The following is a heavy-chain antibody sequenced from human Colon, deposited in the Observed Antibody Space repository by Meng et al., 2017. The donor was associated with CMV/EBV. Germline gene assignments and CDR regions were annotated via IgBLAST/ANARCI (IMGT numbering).Heavy chain of an antibody. CDR2: IYPQDGGT. CDR3: VRESWYFDF. CDR1: GYTFTANH. D-gene: IGHD6-13*01. V-gene: IGHV1-2*02. Sequence: QVQPVKTVTEVKKPGASVKVSCKTSGYTFTANHLHWVRQAPGQGLEWMGWIYPQDGGTYFAQKFQDRVTLTRDTSITTAYMELSGLTSDDTAIYYCVRESWYFDFWGEGTLVTVSS. J-gene: IGHJ4*02.